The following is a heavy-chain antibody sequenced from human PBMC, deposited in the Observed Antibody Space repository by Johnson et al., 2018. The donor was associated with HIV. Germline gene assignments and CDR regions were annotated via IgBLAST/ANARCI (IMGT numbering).Heavy chain of an antibody. CDR2: ISQDGGRI. J-gene: IGHJ3*02. CDR1: GFTFSNYC. D-gene: IGHD5-18*01. Sequence: VQLVESGGGVVQPGGSLRLSCAASGFTFSNYCMSWVRQAPGKGLEWVAGISQDGGRIDYADSVKCRFNISRDKSKNSLYLQMNSLRAEDTALYYCARADIGMVRGAFDIWGQGTMVTVSS. V-gene: IGHV3-7*03. CDR3: ARADIGMVRGAFDI.